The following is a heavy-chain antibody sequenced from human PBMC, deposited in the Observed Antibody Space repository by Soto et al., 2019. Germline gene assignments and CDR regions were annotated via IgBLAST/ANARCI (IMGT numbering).Heavy chain of an antibody. J-gene: IGHJ4*02. Sequence: QVQLQESGPGLVKPSETLSLTCTVSGGSINSYYWSWIRQPPGKGLEWIGYIYYSGSTNYNPSLKSRVTISVDTSKKQFSLKLNSVTAADTAVYYCARDRGANGAYFDYWGQGTLVTVSS. D-gene: IGHD3-10*01. V-gene: IGHV4-59*01. CDR1: GGSINSYY. CDR2: IYYSGST. CDR3: ARDRGANGAYFDY.